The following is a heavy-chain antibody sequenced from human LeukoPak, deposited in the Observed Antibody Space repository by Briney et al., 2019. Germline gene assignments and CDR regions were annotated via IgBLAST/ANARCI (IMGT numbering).Heavy chain of an antibody. J-gene: IGHJ6*03. V-gene: IGHV4-59*01. CDR3: ARGRYYDSSGGDYYYYYYMDV. CDR2: IYYSGST. CDR1: GGPISSYS. D-gene: IGHD3-22*01. Sequence: PSETLSLTCTLSGGPISSYSWSWIRQPPGKGLEWFGYIYYSGSTNYNPSLKSRVTISVDTSKNQFSLKLRYVTAADTAVYYCARGRYYDSSGGDYYYYYYMDVWGKGTTVTVSS.